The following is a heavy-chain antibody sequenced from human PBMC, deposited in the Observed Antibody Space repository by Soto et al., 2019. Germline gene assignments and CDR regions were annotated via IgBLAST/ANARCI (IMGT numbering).Heavy chain of an antibody. J-gene: IGHJ6*02. CDR3: ATAGGPYGGNSGRGALDV. V-gene: IGHV1-24*01. CDR1: GYTLTELS. D-gene: IGHD4-17*01. Sequence: ASVKVSCKVSGYTLTELSMHWVRQAPGKGLEWMGGFDPEDGETIYAQKFQGRVTMTEDTSTDTAYMELSSLRSEDTAVYYCATAGGPYGGNSGRGALDVWGQGTTVTVSS. CDR2: FDPEDGET.